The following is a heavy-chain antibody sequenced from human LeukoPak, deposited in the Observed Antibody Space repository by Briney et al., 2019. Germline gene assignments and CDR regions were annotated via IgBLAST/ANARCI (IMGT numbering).Heavy chain of an antibody. J-gene: IGHJ4*02. Sequence: GGSLRLSCAASGFTFDDYAMHWVRQAPGKGLEWVPVISGDGGTTYYADSLKARFTISRDNSKNSLYLQMNSLRTEDTALYYCAKGVAPYYFGYWGQGTLVTVSS. V-gene: IGHV3-43*02. CDR3: AKGVAPYYFGY. CDR1: GFTFDDYA. CDR2: ISGDGGTT. D-gene: IGHD2-15*01.